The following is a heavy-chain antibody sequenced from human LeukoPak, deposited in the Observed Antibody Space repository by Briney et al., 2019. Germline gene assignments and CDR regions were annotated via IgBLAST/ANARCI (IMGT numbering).Heavy chain of an antibody. D-gene: IGHD2-2*01. CDR1: GFTFSSYA. CDR3: AREGGYCSSTSCYGSSGHFDY. J-gene: IGHJ4*02. CDR2: ISYDGSNK. Sequence: GGSLILSCAASGFTFSSYAMHWVRQAPGKGLEWVAVISYDGSNKYYADSVKGRFTISRDNSKNTLYLQMNSLRAEDTAVYYCAREGGYCSSTSCYGSSGHFDYWGQGTLVTVSS. V-gene: IGHV3-30*04.